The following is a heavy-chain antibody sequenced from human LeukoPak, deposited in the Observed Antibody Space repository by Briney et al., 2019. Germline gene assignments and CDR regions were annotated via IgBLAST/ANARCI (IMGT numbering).Heavy chain of an antibody. CDR3: AKGTVGALYYYYGMDV. Sequence: PXKGVGXVXGISWNRGSIIYADCVKGRFTISRDNAKNSLDVQMKSLRAEDTALYYCAKGTVGALYYYYGMDVWGQGTTVTVSS. D-gene: IGHD1-26*01. CDR2: ISWNRGSI. J-gene: IGHJ6*02. V-gene: IGHV3-9*01.